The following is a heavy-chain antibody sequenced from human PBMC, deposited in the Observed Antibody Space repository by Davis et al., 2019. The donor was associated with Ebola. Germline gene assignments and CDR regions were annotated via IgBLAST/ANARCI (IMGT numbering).Heavy chain of an antibody. V-gene: IGHV1-2*02. J-gene: IGHJ6*04. CDR2: INANSGDT. CDR3: ARDQHYDFWSGCSS. D-gene: IGHD3-3*01. CDR1: GYTFTDYY. Sequence: AASVKVSCKASGYTFTDYYIHWIRQAPGQGLEWMGWINANSGDTNYARKFQDRVTMTRDPSTSTAYMGLNGLRPDDTAVYYCARDQHYDFWSGCSSWGKGTTVTVST.